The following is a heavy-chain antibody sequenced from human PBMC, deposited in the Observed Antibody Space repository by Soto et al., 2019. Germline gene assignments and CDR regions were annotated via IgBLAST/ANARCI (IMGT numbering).Heavy chain of an antibody. Sequence: ASVKVSCKASGYTFTGYYIHWVRQAPEQGLEWMGWINPNGGGTNYAQKFQDWVTMTRDTSISTAYMELSRLKSDDTAVYYCARVATIFGVVPDYWGQGTLVTVSS. CDR2: INPNGGGT. J-gene: IGHJ4*02. CDR1: GYTFTGYY. V-gene: IGHV1-2*04. D-gene: IGHD3-3*01. CDR3: ARVATIFGVVPDY.